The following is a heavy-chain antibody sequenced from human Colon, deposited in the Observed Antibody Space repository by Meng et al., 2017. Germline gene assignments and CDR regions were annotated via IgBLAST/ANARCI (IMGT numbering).Heavy chain of an antibody. CDR2: IYYSGST. CDR3: VRQGMTSYSWGY. V-gene: IGHV4-61*01. Sequence: VQLQESGPGLVRPSETLSLTCTVSGGSVISNSYYWSWIRQPPGKGLEWIGFIYYSGSTNYNPSLKSRVTISVDTSKNQFSLKVSSVTAADTAVYYCVRQGMTSYSWGYWGQGTLVTVSS. CDR1: GGSVISNSYY. J-gene: IGHJ4*02. D-gene: IGHD3-9*01.